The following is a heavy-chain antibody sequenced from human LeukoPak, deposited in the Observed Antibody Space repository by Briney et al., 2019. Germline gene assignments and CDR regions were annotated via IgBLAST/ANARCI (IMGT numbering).Heavy chain of an antibody. CDR3: ARVTSGSSYRPFDY. V-gene: IGHV3-7*01. CDR1: GFTFSNYW. CDR2: IKQDGSEI. Sequence: PGGSLRLSCAASGFTFSNYWMSWVRQAPGKGLEWVANIKQDGSEIYSVDSVKGRFTISRDNAKNSLYLQMNSLRAEDTAVYYCARVTSGSSYRPFDYWGQGTLVTVSS. J-gene: IGHJ4*02. D-gene: IGHD3-10*01.